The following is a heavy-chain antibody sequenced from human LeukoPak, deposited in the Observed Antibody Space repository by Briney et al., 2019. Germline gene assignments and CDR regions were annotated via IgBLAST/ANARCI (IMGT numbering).Heavy chain of an antibody. V-gene: IGHV4-39*07. CDR3: ARDAREYSSNFDY. J-gene: IGHJ4*02. Sequence: SETLSLTCTVSGGSISSSSYYWGWIRQPPGKGLEWIGSIYYSGSTYYNPSFKSRVTISVDTSKNQFSLKLSSVTAADTAVYYCARDAREYSSNFDYWGQGTLVTVSS. D-gene: IGHD2-15*01. CDR1: GGSISSSSYY. CDR2: IYYSGST.